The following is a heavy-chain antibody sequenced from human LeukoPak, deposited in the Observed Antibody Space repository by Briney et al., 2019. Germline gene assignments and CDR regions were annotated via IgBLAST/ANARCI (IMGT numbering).Heavy chain of an antibody. Sequence: PGGSLRLSCAASGFTFSSYAMSWVRQAPGKGLEWVSAISGSGGSTYYADSVKGWFTISRDNSKNTLYLQMNSLRAEDTAVYYCAKLWLGALYYIAYWGQGTLVTVSS. V-gene: IGHV3-23*01. J-gene: IGHJ4*02. CDR2: ISGSGGST. CDR3: AKLWLGALYYIAY. CDR1: GFTFSSYA. D-gene: IGHD3-10*01.